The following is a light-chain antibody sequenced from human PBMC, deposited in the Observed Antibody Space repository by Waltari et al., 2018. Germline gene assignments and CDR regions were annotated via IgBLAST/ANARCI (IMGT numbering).Light chain of an antibody. CDR3: LQLNSDPFT. V-gene: IGKV1-9*01. CDR2: AAT. CDR1: QGISSY. Sequence: DIQMTQSPSSLSASVGDTVTITCRASQGISSYLNWFQQKPGKAPKLLIYAATTLQSGVPSTVRRSGSGTEFTLTISSLQPEDFAAYYCLQLNSDPFTFGPGTKLDIK. J-gene: IGKJ3*01.